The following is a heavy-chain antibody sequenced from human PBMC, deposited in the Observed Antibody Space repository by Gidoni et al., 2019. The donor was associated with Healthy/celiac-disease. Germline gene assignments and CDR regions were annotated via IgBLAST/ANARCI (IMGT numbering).Heavy chain of an antibody. J-gene: IGHJ6*02. Sequence: QVQLVESRGGVVQPGRSLRLSCAASGFTFSSYAMHCVRQAPGKGLEWVAVISYDGSNKYYADSVKGRFTISRDNSKNTLYLQMNSLRAEDTAVYYCARAGCGGDCYSYYYYYGMDVWGQGTTVTVSS. V-gene: IGHV3-30-3*01. CDR2: ISYDGSNK. CDR1: GFTFSSYA. D-gene: IGHD2-21*02. CDR3: ARAGCGGDCYSYYYYYGMDV.